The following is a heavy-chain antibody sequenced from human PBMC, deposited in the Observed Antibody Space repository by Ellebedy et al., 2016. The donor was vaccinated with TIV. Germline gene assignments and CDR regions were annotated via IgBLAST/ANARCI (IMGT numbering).Heavy chain of an antibody. J-gene: IGHJ4*02. CDR2: IYPTDSDT. CDR1: GCDFTTYW. CDR3: ARLSFPYGAGTVVGYFDF. Sequence: GESLKISCQGSGCDFTTYWIGWVRQMPGKGLECMGIIYPTDSDTRYSPSFQGKVTISADKSITTAYLQWSSLKASDTAIYYCARLSFPYGAGTVVGYFDFWGQGTLVSVSS. D-gene: IGHD3-10*01. V-gene: IGHV5-51*01.